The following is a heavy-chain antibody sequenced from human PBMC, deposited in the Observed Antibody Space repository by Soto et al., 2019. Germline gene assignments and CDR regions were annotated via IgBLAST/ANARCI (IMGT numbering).Heavy chain of an antibody. CDR1: GCSISSSSYY. V-gene: IGHV4-39*01. CDR2: IYYSGST. CDR3: ASGIVQDAFDI. J-gene: IGHJ3*02. D-gene: IGHD2-2*01. Sequence: SETLSLTCTFSGCSISSSSYYWGWIRQPPGKGLEWIGSIYYSGSTYYNPSLKGRVTISVDTSKNQFSLKLSSVTAADTAVYYCASGIVQDAFDIWGQGTMVTVSS.